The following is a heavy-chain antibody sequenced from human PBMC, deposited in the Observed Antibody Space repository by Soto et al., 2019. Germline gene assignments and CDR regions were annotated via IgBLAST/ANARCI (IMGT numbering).Heavy chain of an antibody. V-gene: IGHV1-69*10. CDR1: GGTFSSYA. D-gene: IGHD5-12*01. CDR3: ARERGEGVATIGDDYYYYGMDV. Sequence: GASVKVSCKASGGTFSSYAISWVRQAPGQGLEWMGGIIPILGTANYAQKFQGRVTITADKSTSTAYMELSSLRSEDTAVYYCARERGEGVATIGDDYYYYGMDVWGQGTTVTVSS. J-gene: IGHJ6*02. CDR2: IIPILGTA.